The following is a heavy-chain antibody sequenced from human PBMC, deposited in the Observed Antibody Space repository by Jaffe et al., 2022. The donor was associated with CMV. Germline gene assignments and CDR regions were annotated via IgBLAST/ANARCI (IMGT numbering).Heavy chain of an antibody. J-gene: IGHJ2*01. CDR3: ARGSQYCTNGVCHLGYFDL. V-gene: IGHV3-13*01. D-gene: IGHD2-8*01. CDR1: GFTFSSYD. Sequence: EVQLVESGGGLVQPGGSLRLSCAASGFTFSSYDMHWVRQATGKGLEWVSAIGTAGDTYYPGSVKGRFTISRENAKNSLYLQMNSLRAGDTAVYYCARGSQYCTNGVCHLGYFDLWGRGTLVTVSS. CDR2: IGTAGDT.